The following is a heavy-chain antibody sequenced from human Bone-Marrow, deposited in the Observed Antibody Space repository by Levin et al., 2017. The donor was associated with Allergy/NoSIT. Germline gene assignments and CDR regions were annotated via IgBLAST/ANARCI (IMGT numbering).Heavy chain of an antibody. CDR2: ISWSSRSI. CDR1: GFTFDDYA. CDR3: AKGDTRISVALFDC. V-gene: IGHV3-9*01. J-gene: IGHJ4*02. D-gene: IGHD6-19*01. Sequence: GGSLRLSCTASGFTFDDYAMHWVRQAPGKGLEWVSGISWSSRSIDYADSVKGRFTISRDNAKNSLFLQMNTLRAEDTALYYCAKGDTRISVALFDCWGQGILVTVSS.